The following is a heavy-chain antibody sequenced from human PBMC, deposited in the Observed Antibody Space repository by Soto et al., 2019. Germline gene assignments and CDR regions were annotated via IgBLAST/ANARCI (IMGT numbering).Heavy chain of an antibody. Sequence: ASVKVSCKASGYAFTSYDINWVRQATGQGLEWMGWMNPNSGNTGYAQKFQGRVTMTRNTSISTAYMELSSLRSEDTAVYYCARGLLDYDFWSGYPNFDYWGQGTLVTVSS. V-gene: IGHV1-8*01. J-gene: IGHJ4*02. CDR2: MNPNSGNT. CDR1: GYAFTSYD. CDR3: ARGLLDYDFWSGYPNFDY. D-gene: IGHD3-3*01.